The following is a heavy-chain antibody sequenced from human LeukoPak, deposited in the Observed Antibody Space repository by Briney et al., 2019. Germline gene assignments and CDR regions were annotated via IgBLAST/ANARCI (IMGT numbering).Heavy chain of an antibody. CDR1: GFTVSSNY. Sequence: GGSLRLSCAASGFTVSSNYMTWVRQAPGKGLEWVSVIYSGGSTYYADSVKGRFTISRDNSKNTLYLQMNSLRAEDTAVYYCAKGAVRATPIIRGVDYWGQGTLVTVSS. V-gene: IGHV3-53*01. CDR2: IYSGGST. J-gene: IGHJ4*02. D-gene: IGHD2-15*01. CDR3: AKGAVRATPIIRGVDY.